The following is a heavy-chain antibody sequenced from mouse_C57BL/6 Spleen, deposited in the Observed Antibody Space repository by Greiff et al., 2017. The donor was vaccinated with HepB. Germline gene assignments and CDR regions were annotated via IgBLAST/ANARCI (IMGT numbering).Heavy chain of an antibody. Sequence: QVHVKQSGAELMKPGASVKLSCKATGYTFTGYWIEWVKQRPGHGLEWIGEILPGSGSTNYNEKFKGKATFTADTSSNTSYMQLSGRTTEDSAIYYCARFYDYGHPRAMDYWGQGTSVTVSS. D-gene: IGHD1-1*02. CDR3: ARFYDYGHPRAMDY. J-gene: IGHJ4*01. V-gene: IGHV1-9*01. CDR1: GYTFTGYW. CDR2: ILPGSGST.